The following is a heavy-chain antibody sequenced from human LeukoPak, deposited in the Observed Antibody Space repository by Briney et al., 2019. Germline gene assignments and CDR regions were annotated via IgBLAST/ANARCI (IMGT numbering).Heavy chain of an antibody. CDR3: ARLGRYDYVRFDP. CDR2: IYYSGST. V-gene: IGHV4-39*01. Sequence: SETLSLTCTVSGGSTSSSSYYWGWIRQPPGKGLEWIGSIYYSGSTYYNPSLKSRVTISVDTSKNQFSLKLSSVTAADTAVYYCARLGRYDYVRFDPWGQGTLVTVSS. CDR1: GGSTSSSSYY. D-gene: IGHD3-16*01. J-gene: IGHJ5*02.